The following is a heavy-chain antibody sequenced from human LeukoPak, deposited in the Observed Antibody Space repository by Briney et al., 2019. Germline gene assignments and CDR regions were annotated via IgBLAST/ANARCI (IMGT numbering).Heavy chain of an antibody. CDR3: TTYGSGRKFDY. CDR1: GFSFSDAW. CDR2: IGSKTDGGTT. Sequence: SGGSLRLSCAASGFSFSDAWMSWVRQIPGKGLEWVGRIGSKTDGGTTDYAAPVKGRFTISRDDSTNTLYLQMNSLKSEDTAVYYCTTYGSGRKFDYWGQGILVTVSS. D-gene: IGHD3-10*01. J-gene: IGHJ4*02. V-gene: IGHV3-15*04.